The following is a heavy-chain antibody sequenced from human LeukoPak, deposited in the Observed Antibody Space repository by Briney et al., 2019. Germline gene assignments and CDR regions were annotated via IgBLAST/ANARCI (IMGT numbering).Heavy chain of an antibody. CDR1: GYTFTSYY. CDR2: INPSGGST. J-gene: IGHJ4*02. Sequence: GASVKVSCKASGYTFTSYYMHWVRQAPGQGLEWMGIINPSGGSTSYAQKFQGRVTMTRDMSTSTVYMELSSLRSEDTAVYYCARGMVESSSSEGELDYWGQGTLVTVSS. D-gene: IGHD6-6*01. CDR3: ARGMVESSSSEGELDY. V-gene: IGHV1-46*01.